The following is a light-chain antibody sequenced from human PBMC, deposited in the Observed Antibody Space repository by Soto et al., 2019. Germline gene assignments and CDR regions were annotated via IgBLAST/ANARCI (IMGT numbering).Light chain of an antibody. J-gene: IGLJ1*01. CDR2: EVS. Sequence: QSVLTQPPSASGSPGQSVTISCTGTSSDVGGYNYVSWVQQHPGKAPKLIIHEVSQRPSGVPDRFSGSKSGNTASLTVSGVQAEDEGTYYCSSYGGYNNVVFGTGTKVTVL. CDR1: SSDVGGYNY. V-gene: IGLV2-8*01. CDR3: SSYGGYNNVV.